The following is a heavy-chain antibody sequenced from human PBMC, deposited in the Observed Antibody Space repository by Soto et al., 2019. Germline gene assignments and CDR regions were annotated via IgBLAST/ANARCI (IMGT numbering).Heavy chain of an antibody. CDR1: GVSISSGGYY. CDR3: ARDKQLWRFDY. Sequence: SETLSLTCTVSGVSISSGGYYWSWIRQHPGKGLEWIGYIYYSGSTYYNPSLKSRVTISVDTSKNQFSLKLSSVTAADTAVYYCARDKQLWRFDYWGQGTLVTVSS. D-gene: IGHD5-18*01. CDR2: IYYSGST. V-gene: IGHV4-31*03. J-gene: IGHJ4*02.